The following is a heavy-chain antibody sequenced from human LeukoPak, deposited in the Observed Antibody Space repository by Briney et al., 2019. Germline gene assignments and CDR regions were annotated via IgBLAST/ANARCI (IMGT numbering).Heavy chain of an antibody. D-gene: IGHD3-22*01. CDR1: GGSISSGGYS. Sequence: SQTLSLTCAVSGGSISSGGYSWSWIRQPPGKGLEWIGYIYHSGSTYYNPSLKSRVTISVDRSKNQFSLKLSSVTAADTAVYYCARALNTYYYDSSGYYYRRGYYFDYWGQGTLVTFSS. CDR3: ARALNTYYYDSSGYYYRRGYYFDY. V-gene: IGHV4-30-2*01. CDR2: IYHSGST. J-gene: IGHJ4*02.